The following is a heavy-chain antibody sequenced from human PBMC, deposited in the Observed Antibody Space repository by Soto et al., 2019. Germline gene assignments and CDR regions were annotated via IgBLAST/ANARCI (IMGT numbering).Heavy chain of an antibody. CDR3: ARDRGYGSGALDY. CDR2: VYQSGSP. J-gene: IGHJ4*02. CDR1: GDSISSSNW. D-gene: IGHD6-19*01. V-gene: IGHV4-4*02. Sequence: QVQLQESGPGLVKPSGTLSLTCVVSGDSISSSNWWTWVRQPPGKGLEWIGEVYQSGSPNYNPSLKSRITRSVDKSNNQFSLKLNPVTVADTAVYYCARDRGYGSGALDYWGQGTLVTVSS.